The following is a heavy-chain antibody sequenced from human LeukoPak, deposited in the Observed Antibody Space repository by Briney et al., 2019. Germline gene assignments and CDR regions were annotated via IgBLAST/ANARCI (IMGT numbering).Heavy chain of an antibody. CDR3: AKGGQDFDFWRFDL. J-gene: IGHJ5*02. Sequence: GGSLRLSCAASGFTFSDSAVSWVRQAPGEGLEWVSSISDTGGRTYYADSVKGRLTITRDNSRNTVNLQMNSPRAGDTARYYCAKGGQDFDFWRFDLWGQGILVTVSS. D-gene: IGHD3-3*01. V-gene: IGHV3-23*01. CDR2: ISDTGGRT. CDR1: GFTFSDSA.